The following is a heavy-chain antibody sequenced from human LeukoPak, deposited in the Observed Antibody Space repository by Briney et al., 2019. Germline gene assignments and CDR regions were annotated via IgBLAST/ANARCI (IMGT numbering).Heavy chain of an antibody. Sequence: ASVKVSCKASGGTFSSYAISWVRQAPGRGLEWMGGIIPIFGTANYAQKFQGRVTITADESTSTAYMELSSLGSEDTAVYYCATAIIAGYSSGYDWFDPWGQGTLVTVSS. CDR2: IIPIFGTA. V-gene: IGHV1-69*13. CDR1: GGTFSSYA. J-gene: IGHJ5*02. D-gene: IGHD6-19*01. CDR3: ATAIIAGYSSGYDWFDP.